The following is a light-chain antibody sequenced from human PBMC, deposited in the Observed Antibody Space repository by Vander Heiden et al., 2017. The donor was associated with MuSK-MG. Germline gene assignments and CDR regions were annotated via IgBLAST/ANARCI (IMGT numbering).Light chain of an antibody. CDR2: AAS. V-gene: IGKV1-39*01. CDR1: QSISSY. J-gene: IGKJ3*01. CDR3: QLSDSTPIT. Sequence: DIQMTQSPSSLSASVGDRVTITCRASQSISSYLNSYQQKPGKAPKLLIYAASSFQSRVPSTFSGSASGTDFTLSIMILQPEDFATYYCQLSDSTPITFGPGTKLDIK.